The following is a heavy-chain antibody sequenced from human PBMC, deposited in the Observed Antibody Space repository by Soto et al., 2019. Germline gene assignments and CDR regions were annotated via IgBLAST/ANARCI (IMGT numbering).Heavy chain of an antibody. V-gene: IGHV3-74*01. CDR3: SRGERSHFDS. CDR2: ISSDGSGT. CDR1: GFTFGTYW. J-gene: IGHJ4*02. Sequence: GGSLRLSCAVSGFTFGTYWMHWVRQVPGKGLVWVARISSDGSGTSYADSVKGRFTISRDNAKNTLLLQMNSLGADDSALYYCSRGERSHFDSWGPGTLVTVSS. D-gene: IGHD6-25*01.